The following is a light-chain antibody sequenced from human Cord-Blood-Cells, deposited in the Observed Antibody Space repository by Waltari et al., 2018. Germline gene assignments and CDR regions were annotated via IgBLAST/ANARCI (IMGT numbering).Light chain of an antibody. J-gene: IGLJ2*01. CDR1: SSDVGGYNY. CDR2: EVS. Sequence: QSALTQPPSASGSSGQSVTISCTGTSSDVGGYNYVPWYQQHPGKAPKLMIYEVSKRPSGVPDRFSGSKSGNTASLTVSGLQAEDEADYYCSSYAGSNNFVVFGGGTKLTVL. V-gene: IGLV2-8*01. CDR3: SSYAGSNNFVV.